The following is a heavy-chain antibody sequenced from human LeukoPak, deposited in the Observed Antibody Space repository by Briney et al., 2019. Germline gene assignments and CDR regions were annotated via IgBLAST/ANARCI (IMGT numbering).Heavy chain of an antibody. Sequence: GGSLRLSCTAPGITFSNYNMNWVRQAPGKGVEWISAITSSSSYTFYADSVKGRFTISRDNAKNSLYLQMNSLRAEDTAVYYCAELGITMIGGVWGKGTTVTISS. V-gene: IGHV3-21*01. CDR1: GITFSNYN. D-gene: IGHD3-10*02. J-gene: IGHJ6*04. CDR2: ITSSSSYT. CDR3: AELGITMIGGV.